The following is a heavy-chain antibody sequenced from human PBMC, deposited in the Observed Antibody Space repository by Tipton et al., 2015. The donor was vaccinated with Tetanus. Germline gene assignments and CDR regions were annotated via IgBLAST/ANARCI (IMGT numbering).Heavy chain of an antibody. CDR3: ARHSSGYFTFFDY. D-gene: IGHD3-22*01. CDR2: IYFSGDT. V-gene: IGHV4-39*01. Sequence: WVRQAPGKGLEWIGSIYFSGDTYSNPSLKSRATISVDTSRNQFSLRLSSVTAADTAVYYCARHSSGYFTFFDYWGQGTLVTASS. J-gene: IGHJ4*02.